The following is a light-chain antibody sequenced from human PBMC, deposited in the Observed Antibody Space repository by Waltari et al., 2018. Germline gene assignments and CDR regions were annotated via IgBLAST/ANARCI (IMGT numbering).Light chain of an antibody. V-gene: IGKV1-5*03. CDR2: ESS. CDR1: QRVDRW. Sequence: EIQMTQSPSTLSASAGDRVTMTCRASQRVDRWLAWYQQKPGKAPRVIIYESSSLESGVPSRFSGSGFGTEFTLTINNLQPDDFATYYCQQYHSDLLSFGGGTRVEIK. CDR3: QQYHSDLLS. J-gene: IGKJ4*01.